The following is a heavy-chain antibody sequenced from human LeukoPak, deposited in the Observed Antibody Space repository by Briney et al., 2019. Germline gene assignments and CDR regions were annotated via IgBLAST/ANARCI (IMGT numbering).Heavy chain of an antibody. Sequence: SETLSLACTVSGGSISTSSYYWGWIRQPPGKGLEWIGNIYYSGSTYYNPSLKSRVTISIDTSKNQFSLKLSSVTAADTAVYYCARQRYSSRSLDYWGQGTLVTASS. J-gene: IGHJ4*02. V-gene: IGHV4-39*01. D-gene: IGHD6-19*01. CDR2: IYYSGST. CDR3: ARQRYSSRSLDY. CDR1: GGSISTSSYY.